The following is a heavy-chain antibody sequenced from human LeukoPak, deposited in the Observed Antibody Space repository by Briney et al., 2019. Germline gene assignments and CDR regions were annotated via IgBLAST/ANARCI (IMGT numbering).Heavy chain of an antibody. CDR2: IKHDGTEK. J-gene: IGHJ3*02. CDR1: EFNFDTYW. Sequence: GGSLRLSCAASEFNFDTYWMTWVRQAPGKGLEWVANIKHDGTEKNYVDSVKGRFTISRDNAKDSLYLHMDRLRVEDTAVYYCARDQGTTLTSYSFNIWGRGTMVTVSS. V-gene: IGHV3-7*01. D-gene: IGHD4-17*01. CDR3: ARDQGTTLTSYSFNI.